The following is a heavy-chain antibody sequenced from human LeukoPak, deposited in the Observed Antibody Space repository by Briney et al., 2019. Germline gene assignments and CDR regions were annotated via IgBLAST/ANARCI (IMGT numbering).Heavy chain of an antibody. CDR1: GFTFSSYA. J-gene: IGHJ3*02. D-gene: IGHD6-19*01. V-gene: IGHV3-64D*06. Sequence: GGSLGLSCSASGFTFSSYAMHWVRQAPGKGLEYVSAISSNGGSTYYADSVKGRFTISRDNSKNTLYLQMSSLRAEDTAVYYCVNHRYSSGWVAFDIWGQGTMVTVSS. CDR2: ISSNGGST. CDR3: VNHRYSSGWVAFDI.